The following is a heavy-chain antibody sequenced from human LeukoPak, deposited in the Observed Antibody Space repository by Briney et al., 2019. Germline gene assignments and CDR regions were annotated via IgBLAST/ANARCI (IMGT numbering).Heavy chain of an antibody. D-gene: IGHD4-17*01. Sequence: SVKVSCKASGGTFSSYAISWVRQAPGQGLEWMGGIIPIFGTANYAQKFQGRVTITTDESTSTAYMELSSLRSEDTAVYYCARDYGDSERNAFDIWGQGTMVTVSS. CDR2: IIPIFGTA. CDR3: ARDYGDSERNAFDI. V-gene: IGHV1-69*05. J-gene: IGHJ3*02. CDR1: GGTFSSYA.